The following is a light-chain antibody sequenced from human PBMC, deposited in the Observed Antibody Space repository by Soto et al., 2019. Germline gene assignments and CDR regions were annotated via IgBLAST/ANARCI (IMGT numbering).Light chain of an antibody. CDR2: GAS. J-gene: IGKJ1*01. V-gene: IGKV3-15*01. Sequence: EIVMTQSPATLSVSPGERATLSCRASQSVSSNLAWYQQKPGQAPRLLIYGASTRATGIPARFSGSGSGTDFTLTISSLQSEDFAVYYCQQYNNLPQTFGQGTKVEIK. CDR1: QSVSSN. CDR3: QQYNNLPQT.